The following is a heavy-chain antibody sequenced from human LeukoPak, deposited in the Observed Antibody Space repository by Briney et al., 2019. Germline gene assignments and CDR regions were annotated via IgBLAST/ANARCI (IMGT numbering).Heavy chain of an antibody. Sequence: PGGSLRLSCAASGITFSDYYMSWIRRAPGKGLEWVSYITSSGSTIYYADSVKGRFTISRDNAKNSLYLQMNSLRAEDTAVYYCARDKYYYDSGNSLRCDHWGQGTLVTVSS. CDR3: ARDKYYYDSGNSLRCDH. CDR1: GITFSDYY. V-gene: IGHV3-11*01. D-gene: IGHD3-10*01. CDR2: ITSSGSTI. J-gene: IGHJ4*02.